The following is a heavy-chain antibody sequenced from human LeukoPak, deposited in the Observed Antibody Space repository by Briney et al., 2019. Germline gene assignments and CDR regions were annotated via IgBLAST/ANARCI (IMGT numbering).Heavy chain of an antibody. CDR1: GYSITSISW. J-gene: IGHJ4*02. CDR3: ARKENVYYYFDY. V-gene: IGHV4-28*01. CDR2: IYHSGTT. D-gene: IGHD3-10*01. Sequence: SDTLSLTCAVSGYSITSISWWGWIRQPPGNGLECIGYIYHSGTTYYNPSLQSRVTMSVDTSKNQFSLKLSSVTAVDTAVYYCARKENVYYYFDYWGQGTLVTVSS.